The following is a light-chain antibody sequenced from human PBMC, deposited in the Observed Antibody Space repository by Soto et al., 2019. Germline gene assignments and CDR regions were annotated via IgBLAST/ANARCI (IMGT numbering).Light chain of an antibody. CDR2: GAS. CDR3: QLSYSSLGIT. CDR1: QSISSY. J-gene: IGKJ5*01. Sequence: DIQMTQAPSSLSASVGDRVTIACRASQSISSYLNWYQQKPGKAPKLLIYGASSLQSGVPSRFSGSGSGTDFTLTISSLQPEDFATYYCQLSYSSLGITFGQGTRLEIK. V-gene: IGKV1-39*01.